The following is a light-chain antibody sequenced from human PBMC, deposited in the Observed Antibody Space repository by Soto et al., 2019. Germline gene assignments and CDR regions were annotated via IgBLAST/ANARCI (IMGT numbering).Light chain of an antibody. Sequence: QSALTQPASVSGSPGQSITISCTGTSSDIAAYNYVSWYQQHPGRAPKLLIYHVNTRPSGISNRFSGSKSGDTASLTISGLQAEDEAEYSCFSYSTSSSLYVFGSGTKLTVL. J-gene: IGLJ1*01. V-gene: IGLV2-14*03. CDR3: FSYSTSSSLYV. CDR2: HVN. CDR1: SSDIAAYNY.